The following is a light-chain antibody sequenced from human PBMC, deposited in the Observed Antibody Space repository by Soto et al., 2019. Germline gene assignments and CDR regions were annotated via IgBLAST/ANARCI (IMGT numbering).Light chain of an antibody. CDR2: DAS. V-gene: IGKV1-5*01. CDR3: QQYTNTNNPWM. CDR1: QTISTW. J-gene: IGKJ1*01. Sequence: DIPVTQSPPTLSASVGDRVTITGRASQTISTWMAWYQQKPGKAPKLLVYDASTLQSGVASRFSGSGSGTEFTLIISGLQPDDSATYYCQQYTNTNNPWMFGQGTKVDI.